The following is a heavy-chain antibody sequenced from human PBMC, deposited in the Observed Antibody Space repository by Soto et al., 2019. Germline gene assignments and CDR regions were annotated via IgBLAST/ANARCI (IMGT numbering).Heavy chain of an antibody. D-gene: IGHD3-9*01. Sequence: PSETLSLTGTVSGGSVSSSSYYWGWVRQPPGKGLEWIGSVYYSGSTYHNPSLESRVTISVDKSKNQFSLKLMSLSAADTAVYYCGRLEGLATISYYFDYWGQGALVTVSS. CDR3: GRLEGLATISYYFDY. J-gene: IGHJ4*02. CDR2: VYYSGST. V-gene: IGHV4-39*01. CDR1: GGSVSSSSYY.